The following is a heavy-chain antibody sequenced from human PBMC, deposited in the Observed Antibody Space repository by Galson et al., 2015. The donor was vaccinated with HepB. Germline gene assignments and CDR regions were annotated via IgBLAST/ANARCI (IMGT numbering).Heavy chain of an antibody. D-gene: IGHD3-16*01. J-gene: IGHJ6*02. V-gene: IGHV1-58*01. CDR2: IVVGSGNT. CDR3: AAMGESYFDYYYYYGMDV. Sequence: SVKVSCKASGFTFTSSAVQWVRQARGQRLEWIGWIVVGSGNTNYAQKFQERVTITRDMSTSTAYMELSSLRSEDTAVYYCAAMGESYFDYYYYYGMDVWGQGTTVTVSS. CDR1: GFTFTSSA.